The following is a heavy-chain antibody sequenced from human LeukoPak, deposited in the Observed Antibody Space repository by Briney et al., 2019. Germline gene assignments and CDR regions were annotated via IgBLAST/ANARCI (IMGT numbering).Heavy chain of an antibody. CDR1: GGTFSSYA. V-gene: IGHV1-69*01. Sequence: SVKVSCKASGGTFSSYAISWVRQAPGQGLEWMGGIIPIFGTANYAQKFQGRVTITADESTSTAYMELSSLRSEDTAVYHCARDLPMVRGWDGMDVWGKGTTVTVSS. CDR3: ARDLPMVRGWDGMDV. D-gene: IGHD3-10*01. J-gene: IGHJ6*04. CDR2: IIPIFGTA.